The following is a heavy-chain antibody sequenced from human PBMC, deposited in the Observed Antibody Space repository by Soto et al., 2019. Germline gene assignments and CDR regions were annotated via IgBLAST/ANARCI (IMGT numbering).Heavy chain of an antibody. V-gene: IGHV3-23*01. CDR3: AMVTQNASPRRAH. D-gene: IGHD2-21*02. J-gene: IGHJ4*02. Sequence: EVQLLESGGGLVQPGESLRLSCAVTGFIFRNYYMSWVRQAPGKGPEWVSGINENGGSTYYADSVKGRVTISRDNSKDTLYLQMNSLRAEDTAVYYCAMVTQNASPRRAHWGQGTLVTVSS. CDR1: GFIFRNYY. CDR2: INENGGST.